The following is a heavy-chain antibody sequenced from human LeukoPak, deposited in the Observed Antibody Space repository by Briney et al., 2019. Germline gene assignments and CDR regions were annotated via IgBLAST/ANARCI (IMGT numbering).Heavy chain of an antibody. J-gene: IGHJ4*02. CDR1: GFTFSRYS. CDR2: IYSGGST. Sequence: GGSLRLSCAASGFTFSRYSLNWVRQAPGKGLEWVSIIYSGGSTYYADSVKGRFTISRDNSKNTLFLRMNSLRADDTAVYYCARAMNGDSYFDYWGQGTLVTVSS. D-gene: IGHD4-17*01. V-gene: IGHV3-53*01. CDR3: ARAMNGDSYFDY.